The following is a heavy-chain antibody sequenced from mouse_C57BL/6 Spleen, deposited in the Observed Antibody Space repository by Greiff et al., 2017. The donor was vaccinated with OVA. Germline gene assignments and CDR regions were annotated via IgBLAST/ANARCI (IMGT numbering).Heavy chain of an antibody. Sequence: VQLQQPGAELVRPGSSVKLSCKASGYTFTSYWMHWVKQRPIQGLEWIGNIDPSDSETNYNQKFKDKATLTVDKSSSTAYMQLSSLTSEDSAVYYCARGDGHYFYYWGQGTTLTVSS. CDR1: GYTFTSYW. D-gene: IGHD2-3*01. V-gene: IGHV1-52*01. CDR2: IDPSDSET. J-gene: IGHJ2*01. CDR3: ARGDGHYFYY.